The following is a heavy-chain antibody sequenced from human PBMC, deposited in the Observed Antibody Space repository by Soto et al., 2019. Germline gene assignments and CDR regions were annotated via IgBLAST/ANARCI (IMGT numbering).Heavy chain of an antibody. CDR1: GYSFTSYW. V-gene: IGHV5-51*01. CDR3: ARVLAGTPIYYYYMDV. CDR2: IYPGDSDT. Sequence: PGESLKISCKGSGYSFTSYWIGWVRQMPGKGLEWMGIIYPGDSDTRYSPSFQGQVTISADKSISTAYLQWSSLKASDTAMYYCARVLAGTPIYYYYMDVWGKGTTVTVSS. J-gene: IGHJ6*03. D-gene: IGHD1-1*01.